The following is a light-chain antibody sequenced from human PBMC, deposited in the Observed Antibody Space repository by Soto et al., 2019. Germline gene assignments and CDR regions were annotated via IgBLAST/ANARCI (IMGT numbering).Light chain of an antibody. V-gene: IGKV3-20*01. CDR1: QNVDKF. CDR3: QQYGPSPPYT. CDR2: DSS. Sequence: EIELTQSPATLSLSPGETATLSCRASQNVDKFLAWYQQRPGQPPRLLIFDSSNRATGVPVRFSGSGSGTDFTLTISRLEPEDSAVYYCQQYGPSPPYTFGQGTKLEIK. J-gene: IGKJ2*01.